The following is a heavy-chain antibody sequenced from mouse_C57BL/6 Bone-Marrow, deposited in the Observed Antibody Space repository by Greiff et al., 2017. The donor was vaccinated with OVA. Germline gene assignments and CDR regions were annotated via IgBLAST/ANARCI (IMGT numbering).Heavy chain of an antibody. V-gene: IGHV1-53*01. CDR3: ARGLRTPAWFAY. D-gene: IGHD2-4*01. CDR2: INPSNGGT. CDR1: GYTFTSYW. J-gene: IGHJ3*01. Sequence: QVQLQQSGTELVKPGASVKLSCKASGYTFTSYWMHWVKQRPGQGLEWIGNINPSNGGTNYNEKFKSKATLTVEKSSSTAYMQLSRLTSEDSAVYYCARGLRTPAWFAYWGQGTLVTVSA.